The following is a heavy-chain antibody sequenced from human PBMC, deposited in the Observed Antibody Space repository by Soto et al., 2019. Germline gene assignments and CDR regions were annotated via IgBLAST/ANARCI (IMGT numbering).Heavy chain of an antibody. CDR1: GYTFTSYG. Sequence: ASVKVSCKASGYTFTSYGISWVRQAPGQGLEWMGWISAYNGNTNYAQKLQGRVTMTTDTSTSTAYMELSSLRSEDTAVYYCARDRLYYCSSTSCFVYWGQGTLVTVSS. J-gene: IGHJ4*02. CDR2: ISAYNGNT. CDR3: ARDRLYYCSSTSCFVY. V-gene: IGHV1-18*01. D-gene: IGHD2-2*01.